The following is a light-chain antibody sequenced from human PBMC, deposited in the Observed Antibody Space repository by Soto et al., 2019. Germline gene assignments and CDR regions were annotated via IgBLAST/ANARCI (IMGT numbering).Light chain of an antibody. V-gene: IGLV2-8*01. CDR3: TSYAGYNNPVV. J-gene: IGLJ2*01. CDR2: EVN. CDR1: SSDVGSYNY. Sequence: QSVRTQPPSASGSPGQSVTISCTGTSSDVGSYNYVSWYQQHPDKAPKLMIYEVNKRPSGVPDRFSGSKSGNTASLTVSGLQAEDEADYYCTSYAGYNNPVVFGGGTKLTVL.